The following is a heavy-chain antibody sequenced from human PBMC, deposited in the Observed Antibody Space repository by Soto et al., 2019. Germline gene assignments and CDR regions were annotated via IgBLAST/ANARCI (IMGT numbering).Heavy chain of an antibody. V-gene: IGHV3-30*18. CDR3: AKDRGSGSYAANYYYYGMDV. Sequence: GSLRLSCAASGFTFSSYGMHWVRQAPGKGLEWVAVISYDGSNKYYADSVKGRFTISRDNSKNTLYLQMNSLRAEDTALYYCAKDRGSGSYAANYYYYGMDVWGQGTTVTVSS. CDR2: ISYDGSNK. CDR1: GFTFSSYG. D-gene: IGHD3-10*01. J-gene: IGHJ6*02.